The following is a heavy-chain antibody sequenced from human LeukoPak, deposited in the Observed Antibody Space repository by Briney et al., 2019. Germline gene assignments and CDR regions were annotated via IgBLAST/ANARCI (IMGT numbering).Heavy chain of an antibody. J-gene: IGHJ4*02. CDR2: IKSKAECGTI. D-gene: IGHD3-10*01. V-gene: IGHV3-15*01. CDR3: TTDSSY. CDR1: GFSFSYAW. Sequence: GGSLRLSCAASGFSFSYAWMSWVRQAPGKGLEWVGRIKSKAECGTIDYATPVQGRFTISRDDSKNTLFLQMNSLKTEDTAVYYCTTDSSYWGQGTLVTVSS.